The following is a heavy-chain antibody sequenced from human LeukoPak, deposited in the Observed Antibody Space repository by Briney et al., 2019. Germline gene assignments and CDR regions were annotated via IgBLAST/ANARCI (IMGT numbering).Heavy chain of an antibody. J-gene: IGHJ4*02. V-gene: IGHV3-30*02. CDR3: ARGGIAEIKGDY. CDR1: GFTFDSCG. CDR2: IRYDGSDT. D-gene: IGHD6-13*01. Sequence: GGSLRLSCAASGFTFDSCGMHWVRQAPGKGLEWVAFIRYDGSDTYYADSVKGRFTISRDNSQNTLYLQMNSLRAEDTAVYYCARGGIAEIKGDYWGQGILVTVSS.